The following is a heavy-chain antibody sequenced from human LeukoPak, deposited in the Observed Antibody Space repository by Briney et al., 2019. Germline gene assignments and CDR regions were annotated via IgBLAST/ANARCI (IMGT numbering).Heavy chain of an antibody. V-gene: IGHV4-4*07. D-gene: IGHD5-12*01. CDR3: ARGGSGYDYYYYYMDV. CDR2: IYTSGST. CDR1: GGSISSYY. J-gene: IGHJ6*03. Sequence: PSETLSLTCTVSGGSISSYYWSWIRQPAGKGLEWIGRIYTSGSTNYNPSLKSRVTMSVDTSKNQFSLKLSSVTAADTAAYYCARGGSGYDYYYYYMDVWGKGTTVTVSS.